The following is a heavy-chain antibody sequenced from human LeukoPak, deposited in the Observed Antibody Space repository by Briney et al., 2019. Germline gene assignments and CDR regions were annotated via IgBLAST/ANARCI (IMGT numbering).Heavy chain of an antibody. J-gene: IGHJ4*02. D-gene: IGHD3-10*01. CDR3: ARGVITMVRGLIVRSYYFDY. CDR1: GVSISTYY. CDR2: IYNRGNT. Sequence: SETLSLTCTVSGVSISTYYWSWIRQPPGKGLEWIGYIYNRGNTNHNPSLKSRVTISVDTSKNQFSLKLSSVTAADTAVYYCARGVITMVRGLIVRSYYFDYWGQGTLVTVSS. V-gene: IGHV4-59*01.